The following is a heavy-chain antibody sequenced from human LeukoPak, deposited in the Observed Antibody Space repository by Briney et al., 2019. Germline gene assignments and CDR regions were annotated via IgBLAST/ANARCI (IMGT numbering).Heavy chain of an antibody. J-gene: IGHJ5*02. Sequence: SETLSLTCTVSGGSISSYYWSWIRQPPGKGLEWIGYIYYSGSTNYNPSLKSRVTISVDTSKNQFSLKLSSVTAADTAVYYCARTGCSGGSCYSGFDPWGQGTLVTVSP. V-gene: IGHV4-59*01. D-gene: IGHD2-15*01. CDR2: IYYSGST. CDR1: GGSISSYY. CDR3: ARTGCSGGSCYSGFDP.